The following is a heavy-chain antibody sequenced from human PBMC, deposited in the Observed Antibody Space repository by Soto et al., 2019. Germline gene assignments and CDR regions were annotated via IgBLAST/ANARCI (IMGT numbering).Heavy chain of an antibody. CDR2: IWYDGSKK. Sequence: QVQVVESGGGVVQPGRSLRLSCAASGFTFSSFGMHWVRQAPGKGLEWVSLIWYDGSKKSYGDSVKCRFTISRDNSRNTVYFKMNSLRADDTAVYYCARDASYYSLWSGYYPSRNGMDVWGQGTTVTVSS. D-gene: IGHD3-3*01. CDR1: GFTFSSFG. V-gene: IGHV3-33*01. CDR3: ARDASYYSLWSGYYPSRNGMDV. J-gene: IGHJ6*02.